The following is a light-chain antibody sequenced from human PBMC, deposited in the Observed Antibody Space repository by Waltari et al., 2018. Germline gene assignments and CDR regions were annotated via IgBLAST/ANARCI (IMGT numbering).Light chain of an antibody. CDR1: KLGDKY. J-gene: IGLJ2*01. Sequence: SYELTQPPSVSVSPGQTASITCSGGKLGDKYACWYQQKPGQSPVLVIYQDSKRPSGVPERFSGSNSGNTATLTISGTQAMDEADYYCQAWDSSTYVVFGGGTKLTVL. CDR3: QAWDSSTYVV. CDR2: QDS. V-gene: IGLV3-1*01.